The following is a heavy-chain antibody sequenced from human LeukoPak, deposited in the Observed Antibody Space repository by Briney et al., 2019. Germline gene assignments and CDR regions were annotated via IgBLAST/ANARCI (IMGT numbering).Heavy chain of an antibody. CDR2: INSDGSST. CDR1: GFTFSSYW. J-gene: IGHJ4*02. D-gene: IGHD3-10*01. Sequence: PGGSLRLSCAASGFTFSSYWMHWVRHAPGKGLVWVSRINSDGSSTNYADSVKGRFTISRDNAKNTLYLQMNSLRAEDTAVYYCARGMRITMVREVIPHDYWGQGTLVTVSS. CDR3: ARGMRITMVREVIPHDY. V-gene: IGHV3-74*01.